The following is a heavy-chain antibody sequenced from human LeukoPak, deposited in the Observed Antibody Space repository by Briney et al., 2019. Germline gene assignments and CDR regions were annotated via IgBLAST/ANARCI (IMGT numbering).Heavy chain of an antibody. CDR2: INHSGST. J-gene: IGHJ4*02. V-gene: IGHV4-34*01. CDR3: ARGVYDSSGYYFDY. Sequence: PSETLSLTCAVYGGSFSGYYWSWIRQPPGKGLEWIGEINHSGSTNYNPSLKSRVTVSVDTSKNHFSLKLSSVTAADTAVYYCARGVYDSSGYYFDYWGQGTLVTVSS. CDR1: GGSFSGYY. D-gene: IGHD3-22*01.